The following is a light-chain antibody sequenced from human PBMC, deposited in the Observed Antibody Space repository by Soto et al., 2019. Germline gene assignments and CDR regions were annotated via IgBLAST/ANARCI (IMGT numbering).Light chain of an antibody. V-gene: IGKV3-20*01. Sequence: EMVMTQSPGTLSLSPGYRSTLSCRASQSVSNSLAWYQQKPGQAPRLLIYGASSRATGIPDRLSGSGSGTEFTLTISRMEPEDFAVYYCQQYGSSPSFGQGTKVDIK. CDR2: GAS. CDR1: QSVSNS. CDR3: QQYGSSPS. J-gene: IGKJ1*01.